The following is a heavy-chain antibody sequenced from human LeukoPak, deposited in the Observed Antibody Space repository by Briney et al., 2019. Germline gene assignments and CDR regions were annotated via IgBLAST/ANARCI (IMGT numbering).Heavy chain of an antibody. CDR3: ARVVGATVLDAFDI. Sequence: ASVKVSCKASGYTFTGYYMHWVRQAPGQGLEWMGWINPNSGGTNYAQKFQGRVTMTRDTSISTAYMELSRLRSDDTAVYYCARVVGATVLDAFDIWGQGTMVTVSS. J-gene: IGHJ3*02. V-gene: IGHV1-2*02. D-gene: IGHD1-26*01. CDR1: GYTFTGYY. CDR2: INPNSGGT.